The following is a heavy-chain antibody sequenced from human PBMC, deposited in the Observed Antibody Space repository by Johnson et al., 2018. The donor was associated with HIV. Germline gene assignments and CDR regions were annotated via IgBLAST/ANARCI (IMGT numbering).Heavy chain of an antibody. D-gene: IGHD1-1*01. CDR3: ARVRETKGPSGDACDI. V-gene: IGHV3-64*01. CDR2: ISSNGGST. CDR1: GFTFSSYA. Sequence: VQLVESGGGLVQPGGSLRLSCAASGFTFSSYAMHWVRQAPGKGLEYVSAISSNGGSTYYANSVKGRFTISRDNSKNTLYLQMGSLRAEDMAVYYCARVRETKGPSGDACDIWGQGTMVTVSS. J-gene: IGHJ3*02.